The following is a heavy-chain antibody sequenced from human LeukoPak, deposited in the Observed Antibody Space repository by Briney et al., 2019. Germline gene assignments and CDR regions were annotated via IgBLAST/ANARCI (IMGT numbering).Heavy chain of an antibody. V-gene: IGHV3-30*03. J-gene: IGHJ4*02. Sequence: PGGSLRLSCAASGFTFSSYGMHWVRQAPGKGLEGVAVISYDGSNKYYADSVKGRFTISRDNSKNTLYLQMNSLRAEDTAVYYCGRDRSDAPPNSRHKYYGSGSYICRGQGTLVTVSS. CDR3: GRDRSDAPPNSRHKYYGSGSYIC. CDR1: GFTFSSYG. CDR2: ISYDGSNK. D-gene: IGHD3-10*01.